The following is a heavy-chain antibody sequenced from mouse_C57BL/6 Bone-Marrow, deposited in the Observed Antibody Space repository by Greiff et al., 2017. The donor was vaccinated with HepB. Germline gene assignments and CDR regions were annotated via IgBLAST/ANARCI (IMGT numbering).Heavy chain of an antibody. CDR2: IWRGGST. Sequence: QVQLQQSGPGLVQPSQSLSITCTVSGFSLTSYGVHWVRQSPGKGLEWLGVIWRGGSTDYNAAFMSRLSITKDNSKSQVFFKMNSLQADDTAIYYCARIYYDYDAAMDYWGQGTSVTVSS. CDR3: ARIYYDYDAAMDY. D-gene: IGHD2-4*01. CDR1: GFSLTSYG. J-gene: IGHJ4*01. V-gene: IGHV2-5*01.